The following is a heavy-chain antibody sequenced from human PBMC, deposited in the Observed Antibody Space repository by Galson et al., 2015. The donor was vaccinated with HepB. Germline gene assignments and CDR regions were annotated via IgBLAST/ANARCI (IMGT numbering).Heavy chain of an antibody. J-gene: IGHJ4*02. CDR2: ITRSGDAK. Sequence: SLRLSCAVSGFTFSDYAMTWVRQAPGKDLEWVSLITRSGDAKYYTDSVKGRFTVSRDNSNNTLFSGMYSLRAEDTAIYYCVTDRLRTTSPVPIVWGQGTLVSVSS. CDR3: VTDRLRTTSPVPIV. CDR1: GFTFSDYA. D-gene: IGHD1-1*01. V-gene: IGHV3-23*01.